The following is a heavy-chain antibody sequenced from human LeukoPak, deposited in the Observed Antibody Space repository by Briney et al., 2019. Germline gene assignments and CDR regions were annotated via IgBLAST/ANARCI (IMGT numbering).Heavy chain of an antibody. Sequence: GGSLRLSCAASGFTFSSYWMSWVRQAPGKGLEWVGFIRSKAYGGTTEYAASVKGRFTISRDDSKSIAYLQMNSLKTEDTAVYYCTRDYDYGDYFGFDPWGQGTLVTVSS. CDR3: TRDYDYGDYFGFDP. V-gene: IGHV3-49*04. CDR2: IRSKAYGGTT. D-gene: IGHD4-17*01. CDR1: GFTFSSYW. J-gene: IGHJ5*02.